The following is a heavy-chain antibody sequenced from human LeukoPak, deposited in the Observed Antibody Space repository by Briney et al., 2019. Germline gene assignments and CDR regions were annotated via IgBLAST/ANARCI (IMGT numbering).Heavy chain of an antibody. CDR1: GGSISSSSYY. J-gene: IGHJ4*02. Sequence: SETLSLTCTVSGGSISSSSYYWGWIRQPPGKGLEWIGSIYYSGSTYYNPSLKSRVTISVDTSKNQFSLKLSSVTAADTAMYYCARDSPTGSYGYVFDYWGQGTLVTVSS. V-gene: IGHV4-39*07. CDR2: IYYSGST. CDR3: ARDSPTGSYGYVFDY. D-gene: IGHD5-18*01.